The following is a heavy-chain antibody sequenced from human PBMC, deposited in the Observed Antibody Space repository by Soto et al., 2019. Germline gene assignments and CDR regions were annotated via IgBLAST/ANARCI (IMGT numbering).Heavy chain of an antibody. V-gene: IGHV3-30*18. CDR1: GFTFSMYG. Sequence: PGGSLRLSCAASGFTFSMYGIHWVRQAPGKGLEWVAVISFDGSEKYYADSVKGRFTISRDNSKNTLYLQMNSLRAEDTAVYYCAKFAPIFGDRHTDNDYWGQGTLGTVSS. D-gene: IGHD3-10*01. J-gene: IGHJ4*02. CDR2: ISFDGSEK. CDR3: AKFAPIFGDRHTDNDY.